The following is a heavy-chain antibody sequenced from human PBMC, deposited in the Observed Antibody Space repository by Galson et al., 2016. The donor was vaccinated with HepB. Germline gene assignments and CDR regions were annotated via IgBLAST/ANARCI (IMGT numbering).Heavy chain of an antibody. CDR3: AKDQFLGVVPAATDY. CDR2: IYSGGGT. Sequence: SLRLSCAASGLTVSSNYMSWVRQAPGKGLEWVSVIYSGGGTYYADSVQGRFTISRDNSKNTVFLEMNSLRAEDTAVYYCAKDQFLGVVPAATDYWGQGTLVTVSS. CDR1: GLTVSSNY. V-gene: IGHV3-53*01. D-gene: IGHD2-2*01. J-gene: IGHJ4*02.